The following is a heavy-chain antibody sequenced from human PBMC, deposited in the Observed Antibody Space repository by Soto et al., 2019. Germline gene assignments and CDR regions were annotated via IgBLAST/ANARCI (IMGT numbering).Heavy chain of an antibody. CDR2: INHSGST. CDR3: ARGGFRGDGYNYYFDY. CDR1: GGSFSGYY. V-gene: IGHV4-34*01. Sequence: QVQLQQWGAGLLKPSETLSLTCAVYGGSFSGYYWSWIRQPPGKGLEWIGEINHSGSTNYNPSLKSRVTLSVDTSKNQFSLKLSSVTAADTAVYYCARGGFRGDGYNYYFDYWGQGTLVTVSS. D-gene: IGHD3-10*01. J-gene: IGHJ4*02.